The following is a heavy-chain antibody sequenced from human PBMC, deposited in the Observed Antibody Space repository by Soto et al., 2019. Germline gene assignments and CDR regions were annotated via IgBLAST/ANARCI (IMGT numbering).Heavy chain of an antibody. D-gene: IGHD1-26*01. V-gene: IGHV3-23*01. J-gene: IGHJ4*02. CDR2: ISGSGDRT. CDR3: ARPPSVGAYYYFDS. CDR1: GFTSSIFA. Sequence: GGSLRLSCAASGFTSSIFALSWVRQTPGKGLEWVSTISGSGDRTYYADSVKGRFTISRDNSKNTLYLQMNSLSAEDTAVYFCARPPSVGAYYYFDSWGQGTLVTVSS.